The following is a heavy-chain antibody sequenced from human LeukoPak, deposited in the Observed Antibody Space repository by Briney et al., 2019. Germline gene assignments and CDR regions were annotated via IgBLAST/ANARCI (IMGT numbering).Heavy chain of an antibody. J-gene: IGHJ3*02. D-gene: IGHD5-12*01. CDR3: ARGGIVATPHAFDI. CDR2: INHSGST. Sequence: SETLSLTCAVYGGSFSDYYWSWIRQPPGKGLEWIGEINHSGSTNYNPSLKSRVTISVDTSKNQFSLKLSSVTAADTAVYYCARGGIVATPHAFDIWGQGTMVTVSS. CDR1: GGSFSDYY. V-gene: IGHV4-34*01.